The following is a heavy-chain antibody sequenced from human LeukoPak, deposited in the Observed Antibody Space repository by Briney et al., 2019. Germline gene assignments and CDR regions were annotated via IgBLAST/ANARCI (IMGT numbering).Heavy chain of an antibody. Sequence: TSETLSLTCAVYGGSFSGYYWSWIRQPPGKGLEWIGEINHSGSTNYNPSLKSRVTISVDTSKNQFSLKLSSVTAADTAVYYCAGLSGSYWNLDYWGQGTLVTVSS. V-gene: IGHV4-34*01. CDR3: AGLSGSYWNLDY. CDR1: GGSFSGYY. CDR2: INHSGST. J-gene: IGHJ4*02. D-gene: IGHD1-26*01.